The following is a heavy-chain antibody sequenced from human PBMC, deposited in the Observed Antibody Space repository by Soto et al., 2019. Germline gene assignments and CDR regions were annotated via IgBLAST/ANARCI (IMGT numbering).Heavy chain of an antibody. J-gene: IGHJ6*02. V-gene: IGHV5-10-1*01. CDR3: ARYRERSRDIVATIQGYYYYGMDV. Sequence: PGESLKISCKGSGYSFTSYWISWVRQMPGKGLEWMGRVDPSDSYTNYSPSFQGHVTISADKSISTAYLQWSSLKASDTAMYYCARYRERSRDIVATIQGYYYYGMDVWGQGTTVTVSS. CDR2: VDPSDSYT. D-gene: IGHD5-12*01. CDR1: GYSFTSYW.